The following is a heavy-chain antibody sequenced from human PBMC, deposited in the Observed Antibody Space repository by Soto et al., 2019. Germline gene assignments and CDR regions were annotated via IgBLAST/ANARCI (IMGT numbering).Heavy chain of an antibody. J-gene: IGHJ6*03. V-gene: IGHV4-39*01. CDR2: IYYSGST. CDR3: ARRGGGSPGYYYYYMDV. Sequence: SETLSLTCTVSGGSISSSSYYWGWIRQPPGKGLEWIGSIYYSGSTYYNPSLKSRVTISVDTSKNQFSLKLSSVTAADTAVYYCARRGGGSPGYYYYYMDVWGKGTTVTVSS. D-gene: IGHD2-15*01. CDR1: GGSISSSSYY.